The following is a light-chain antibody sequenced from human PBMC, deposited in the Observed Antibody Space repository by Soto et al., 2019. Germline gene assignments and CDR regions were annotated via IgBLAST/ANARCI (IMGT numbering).Light chain of an antibody. CDR1: SSDIGGYNF. J-gene: IGLJ3*02. CDR3: CSYAGSTRL. V-gene: IGLV2-11*01. CDR2: DVS. Sequence: QSALTQPRSVSGSPGQSVTISCTGSSSDIGGYNFVSWYHHHPGKAPKLMIYDVSKRPSGVPDRFSGSKSGNTASLTISGLQAEDEADYYCCSYAGSTRLFGGGTQLTVL.